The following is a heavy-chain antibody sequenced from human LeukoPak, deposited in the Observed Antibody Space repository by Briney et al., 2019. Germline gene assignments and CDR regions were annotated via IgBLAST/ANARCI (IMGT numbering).Heavy chain of an antibody. CDR2: ISSTSNTI. Sequence: PGGSLRLSCAASGFTFSTYSLNWVRQAPGRGLEWVSYISSTSNTIYYADSVKGRFTISRDNSKNTLYLQMNSLTAEDTAVYYCAKRTTTVTTIDSWGQGTLVTVSS. D-gene: IGHD4-17*01. J-gene: IGHJ4*02. CDR1: GFTFSTYS. V-gene: IGHV3-48*01. CDR3: AKRTTTVTTIDS.